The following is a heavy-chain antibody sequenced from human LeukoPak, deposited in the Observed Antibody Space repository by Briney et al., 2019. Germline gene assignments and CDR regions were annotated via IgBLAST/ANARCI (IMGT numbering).Heavy chain of an antibody. CDR1: GFTFRSYG. D-gene: IGHD2/OR15-2a*01. CDR2: IWYDGSNK. Sequence: PGGSLRLSCAASGFTFRSYGMHWVRQAPGKGLEWVAVIWYDGSNKYYSDSVKGRFTISRDNSKNTLYLQMTSLRAEDTAVYHGARDGVLLPPATSGPFDYWGQGTLVTVSS. J-gene: IGHJ4*02. CDR3: ARDGVLLPPATSGPFDY. V-gene: IGHV3-33*01.